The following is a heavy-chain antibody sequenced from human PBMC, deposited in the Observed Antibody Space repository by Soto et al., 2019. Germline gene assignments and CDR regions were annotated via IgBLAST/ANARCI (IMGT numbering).Heavy chain of an antibody. Sequence: EVQLLESGGGLVQPGGSLRFSCAASGFTFSSYAMNWVRQAPGKGLEWVSVISGSDGSTYYADSVKGRFTISRDNSKNTLNLQMNSLRAEDTAVYYCARRSSSWYYDYWGKGTLVTVSS. D-gene: IGHD6-13*01. CDR3: ARRSSSWYYDY. J-gene: IGHJ4*02. V-gene: IGHV3-23*01. CDR1: GFTFSSYA. CDR2: ISGSDGST.